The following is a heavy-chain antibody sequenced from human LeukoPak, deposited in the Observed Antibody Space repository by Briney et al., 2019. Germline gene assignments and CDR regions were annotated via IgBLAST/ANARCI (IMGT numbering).Heavy chain of an antibody. Sequence: GGSLRLSCAASGFTFSSYAMHWVRQAPRKGLGWVAVISYDGSNKYYADSVKGRFTISRDNSKNTLYLQMNSLTAEDTDVYFCARHPVRGVLDAFDIWGQGTMVTVSS. CDR3: ARHPVRGVLDAFDI. CDR2: ISYDGSNK. V-gene: IGHV3-30*04. J-gene: IGHJ3*02. D-gene: IGHD3-10*01. CDR1: GFTFSSYA.